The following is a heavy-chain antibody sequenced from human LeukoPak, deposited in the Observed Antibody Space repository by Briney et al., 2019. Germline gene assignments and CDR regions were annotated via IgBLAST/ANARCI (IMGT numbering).Heavy chain of an antibody. J-gene: IGHJ4*02. D-gene: IGHD2-21*01. CDR3: ARLTRGGPAYCGGDCYSDY. Sequence: GGSLRLSCAASGFTFSSYAMTWVRQAPGKGLEWVSSLYAGGSTYYADSVKDRFIISRDNSKNTLFLQMNSLRAEDTALYYCARLTRGGPAYCGGDCYSDYWGQGTLVTVSS. V-gene: IGHV3-23*03. CDR2: LYAGGST. CDR1: GFTFSSYA.